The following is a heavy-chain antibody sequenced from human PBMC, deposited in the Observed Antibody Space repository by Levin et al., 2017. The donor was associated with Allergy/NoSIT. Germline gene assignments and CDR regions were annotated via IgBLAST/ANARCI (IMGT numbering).Heavy chain of an antibody. CDR3: AKAGGSYGSGRLSYYYYYMDV. CDR1: GFTCSSYA. CDR2: ISGSGYST. D-gene: IGHD3-10*01. J-gene: IGHJ6*03. Sequence: GESLKISCAASGFTCSSYAMSWVRQAPGKGLEWVSAISGSGYSTYYADSVKGRFTISRDNSKNTLYLQMNSLRAEDTAVYYCAKAGGSYGSGRLSYYYYYMDVWGKGTTVTVSS. V-gene: IGHV3-23*01.